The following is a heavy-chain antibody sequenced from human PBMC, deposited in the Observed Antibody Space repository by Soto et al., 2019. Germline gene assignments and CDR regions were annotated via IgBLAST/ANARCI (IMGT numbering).Heavy chain of an antibody. CDR1: GGTFSSYA. CDR3: ARWGYCSSTSCSTDYYYGMDV. CDR2: IIPNSGNT. V-gene: IGHV1-8*02. Sequence: ASVKVSCKASGGTFSSYAISWVRQAPGQGLEWMGGIIPNSGNTGYAQKFQGRVTMTRNTSISTAYMELSSLRSEDTAVYYCARWGYCSSTSCSTDYYYGMDVWGQGTTVTVSS. J-gene: IGHJ6*02. D-gene: IGHD2-2*01.